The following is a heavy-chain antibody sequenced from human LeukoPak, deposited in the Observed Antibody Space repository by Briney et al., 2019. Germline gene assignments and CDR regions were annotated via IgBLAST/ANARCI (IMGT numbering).Heavy chain of an antibody. CDR3: AKGGGWLQFHYFDY. D-gene: IGHD5-24*01. J-gene: IGHJ4*02. CDR2: ISGSGGST. CDR1: GFTSSSYA. Sequence: GGSLRLSCAASGFTSSSYAMSWVRQAPGKGLEWVSAISGSGGSTYYADSVKGRFTISRDNSKNTLYLQMNSLRAEDTAVYYCAKGGGWLQFHYFDYWGQGTLVTVSS. V-gene: IGHV3-23*01.